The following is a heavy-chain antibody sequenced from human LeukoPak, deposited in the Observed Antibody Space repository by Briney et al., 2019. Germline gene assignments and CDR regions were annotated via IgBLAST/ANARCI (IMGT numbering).Heavy chain of an antibody. J-gene: IGHJ4*02. CDR1: GYTLTELS. Sequence: GASVTVSCKVSGYTLTELSMHWVRQAPGKGLEWMGGFDPEDGETIYAQKFQGRVTITADESTSTAYMELSSLRSEDTAVYYCARPDEDRGYSYGYNYWGQGTLVTVSS. CDR3: ARPDEDRGYSYGYNY. CDR2: FDPEDGET. V-gene: IGHV1-24*01. D-gene: IGHD5-18*01.